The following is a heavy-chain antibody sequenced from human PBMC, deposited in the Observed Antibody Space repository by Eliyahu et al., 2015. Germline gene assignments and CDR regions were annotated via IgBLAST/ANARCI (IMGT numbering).Heavy chain of an antibody. J-gene: IGHJ4*02. V-gene: IGHV4-31*03. Sequence: QVQLQESGPGLVKPSQTLSLTCTVSGXSIXSGGXHFSWIRQHPGKGLEWIGYIYNTGSTYYNPSLKSRVSLSVDTSQNQFSLKLTSVTAADTAVYYCAKAIVSTTINSVRWIFDFWGQGTLVTVSS. CDR1: GXSIXSGGXH. CDR2: IYNTGST. CDR3: AKAIVSTTINSVRWIFDF. D-gene: IGHD5/OR15-5a*01.